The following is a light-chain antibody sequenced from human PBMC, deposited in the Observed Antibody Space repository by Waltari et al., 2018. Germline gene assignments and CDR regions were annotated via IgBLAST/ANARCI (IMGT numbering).Light chain of an antibody. Sequence: DIQMTQSPSSLSASVGDRVTITCQASQDISNSLNWYQQKPGKAPKVLIYDAANLESGVPSRFSGSGFGTDFTFTISSLQPEDLATYFCQQYNSYSMYTFGQGTKLEIK. CDR2: DAA. V-gene: IGKV1-33*01. CDR1: QDISNS. J-gene: IGKJ2*01. CDR3: QQYNSYSMYT.